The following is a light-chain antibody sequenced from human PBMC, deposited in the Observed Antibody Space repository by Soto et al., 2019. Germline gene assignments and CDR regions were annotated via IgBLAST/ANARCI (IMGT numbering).Light chain of an antibody. CDR1: QSVSNN. Sequence: EIVMTQSPATLSVSPGERATLSCRASQSVSNNLAGYQQKPGQPPRLLIYRASTRATGIPARFSGSGSGTDFTLTITSLQSEDFAVYYCQHYHNWPPWTFGQGTKVEIK. V-gene: IGKV3-15*01. CDR3: QHYHNWPPWT. CDR2: RAS. J-gene: IGKJ1*01.